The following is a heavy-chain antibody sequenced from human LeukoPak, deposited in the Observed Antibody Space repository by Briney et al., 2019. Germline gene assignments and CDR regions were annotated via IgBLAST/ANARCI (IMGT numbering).Heavy chain of an antibody. Sequence: PGGSLRLSCVASGLTFSDYYMTWIRQSPGKGLEWVSYISNRGYSIYYADSVRGRFTISRDNSKSSLYLQMNSLTVEDSAVYYCARDKRRYDSWGQGTLVTVSS. CDR2: ISNRGYSI. J-gene: IGHJ5*01. V-gene: IGHV3-11*01. D-gene: IGHD5-24*01. CDR1: GLTFSDYY. CDR3: ARDKRRYDS.